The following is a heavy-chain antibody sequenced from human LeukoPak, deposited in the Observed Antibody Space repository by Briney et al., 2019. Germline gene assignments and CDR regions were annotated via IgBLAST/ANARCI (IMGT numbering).Heavy chain of an antibody. V-gene: IGHV4-59*08. CDR3: ARTGMTHFYYFDY. CDR2: IYYSGGT. J-gene: IGHJ4*02. CDR1: GGSISSYY. Sequence: SETLSLTCTVSGGSISSYYWSWIRQPPGKGLEWIGYIYYSGGTYYNPSLKSRVTISVDTSKNQFSLKLSSVTAADTAVYYCARTGMTHFYYFDYWGQGTLVTVSS.